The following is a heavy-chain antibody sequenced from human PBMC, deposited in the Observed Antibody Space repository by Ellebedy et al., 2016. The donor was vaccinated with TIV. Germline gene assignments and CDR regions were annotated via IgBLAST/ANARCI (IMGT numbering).Heavy chain of an antibody. V-gene: IGHV3-23*01. CDR1: GFTFSSYA. D-gene: IGHD1-20*01. CDR3: AKDDIWNDVGY. CDR2: ISGSGGST. Sequence: GESLKISCAASGFTFSSYAMSWVRQAPGKGLEWVSAISGSGGSTYYADSVKGRFTISRDNSKNTLYLQMNSLRAEDTAVYYCAKDDIWNDVGYWGQGTLVTVSS. J-gene: IGHJ4*02.